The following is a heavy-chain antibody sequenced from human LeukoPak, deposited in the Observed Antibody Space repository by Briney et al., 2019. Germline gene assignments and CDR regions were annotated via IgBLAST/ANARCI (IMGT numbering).Heavy chain of an antibody. V-gene: IGHV4-59*01. CDR2: IYYSGSA. CDR3: ARNGDYYEKSGYYYLFDF. J-gene: IGHJ4*02. D-gene: IGHD3-22*01. CDR1: GGSINNYY. Sequence: SETLSLTCTVSGGSINNYYWSWIRQPPGKGLEYIGYIYYSGSANYNPSLKSRVTISVDPSKNQFSLKLSSVTAADTAVYYCARNGDYYEKSGYYYLFDFWGQGTLVTVSS.